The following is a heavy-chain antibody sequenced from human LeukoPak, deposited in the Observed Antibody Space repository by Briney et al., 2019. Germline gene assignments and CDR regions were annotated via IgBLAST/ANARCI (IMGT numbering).Heavy chain of an antibody. CDR3: AKTPSYDSSGSNLP. V-gene: IGHV3-23*01. D-gene: IGHD3-22*01. Sequence: GGSLRLSCVAAGFSFSDSWMTWVRQAPGKGLEWVSAISGSGGSTYYADSVKGRFTISRDNSKNTLYLQMNSLRAEDTAVYYCAKTPSYDSSGSNLPWGQGTLVTVSS. CDR2: ISGSGGST. J-gene: IGHJ5*02. CDR1: GFSFSDSW.